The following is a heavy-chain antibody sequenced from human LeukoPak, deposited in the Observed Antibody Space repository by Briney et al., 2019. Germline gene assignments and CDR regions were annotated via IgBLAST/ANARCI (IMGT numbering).Heavy chain of an antibody. D-gene: IGHD4-17*01. CDR1: GFTFSSYG. CDR2: ISSSGSTI. Sequence: GGSLRLSCAASGFTFSSYGMSWVRQAPGKGLEWVSYISSSGSTIYYADSVKGRFTISRDNAKNSLYLQMNSLRAEDTAVYYCARRLRRNYFDYWGQGTLVTVSS. J-gene: IGHJ4*02. CDR3: ARRLRRNYFDY. V-gene: IGHV3-48*04.